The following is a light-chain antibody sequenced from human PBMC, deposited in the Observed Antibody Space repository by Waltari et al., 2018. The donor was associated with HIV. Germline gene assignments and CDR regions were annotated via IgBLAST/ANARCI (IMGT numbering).Light chain of an antibody. CDR2: GAS. CDR3: QQLSTYPIT. Sequence: DIQLTQFPYFPSASVGDRVTITCRASEDIDNYLAGYQQRPGKAPKLQIYGASTLQSGVPSRFSGSGSGTEFTLTISSLQPEDFATYFCQQLSTYPITFGQGTRLEIK. CDR1: EDIDNY. V-gene: IGKV1-9*01. J-gene: IGKJ5*01.